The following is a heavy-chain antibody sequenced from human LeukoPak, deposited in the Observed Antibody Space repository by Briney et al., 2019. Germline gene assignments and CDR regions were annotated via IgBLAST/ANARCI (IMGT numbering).Heavy chain of an antibody. CDR3: ATRVESGSYFVSWFDP. D-gene: IGHD3-10*01. CDR2: MNPNSGNT. J-gene: IGHJ5*02. Sequence: ASVKVSCKASGYTSTSYDINWVRQATGQGLEWMGRMNPNSGNTGYAQKFQGRVTMTRNTSISTAYMELSSLRSEDTAVYYCATRVESGSYFVSWFDPWGQGTLVTVSS. V-gene: IGHV1-8*01. CDR1: GYTSTSYD.